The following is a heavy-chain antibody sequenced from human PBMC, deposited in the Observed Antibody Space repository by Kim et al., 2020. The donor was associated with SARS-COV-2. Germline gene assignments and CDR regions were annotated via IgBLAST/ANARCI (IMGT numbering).Heavy chain of an antibody. CDR1: GGSVSSGSYY. CDR3: ARDNYYGSGSFYHYYYGMDV. V-gene: IGHV4-61*01. J-gene: IGHJ6*02. D-gene: IGHD3-10*01. CDR2: IYYSGST. Sequence: SETLSLTCTVSGGSVSSGSYYWSWIRQPPGKGLEWIGYIYYSGSTNYNPSLKSRVTISVDTSKNQFSLKLSSVTAADTAVYYCARDNYYGSGSFYHYYYGMDVWGQGTTVTVSS.